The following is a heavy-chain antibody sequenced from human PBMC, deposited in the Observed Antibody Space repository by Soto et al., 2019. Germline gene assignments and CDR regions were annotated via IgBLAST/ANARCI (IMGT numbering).Heavy chain of an antibody. CDR1: GGSISSSSYY. Sequence: SETLSLTCTVSGGSISSSSYYWGWIRQPPGKGLEWIGSIYYSGSTYYNPSLKSRVTISVDTSKNQFSLKLSSVTAADTAVYYCARHRAYTTITLQKNPWGYVDDYWGRGTLVTVSS. CDR3: ARHRAYTTITLQKNPWGYVDDY. V-gene: IGHV4-39*01. D-gene: IGHD4-4*01. CDR2: IYYSGST. J-gene: IGHJ4*02.